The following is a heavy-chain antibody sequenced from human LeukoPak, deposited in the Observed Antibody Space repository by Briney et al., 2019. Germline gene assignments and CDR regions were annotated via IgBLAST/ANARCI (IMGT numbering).Heavy chain of an antibody. J-gene: IGHJ4*02. Sequence: ASVKVSCKASGYTFTSYGMSWVRQAPGQGLEWMGWINPNSGGTNYAQKFQGRVTMTRDTSISTAYMELSRLRSDDTAVYYCARESSGSYYGDYWGQGTLVTVSS. CDR1: GYTFTSYG. V-gene: IGHV1-2*02. CDR2: INPNSGGT. CDR3: ARESSGSYYGDY. D-gene: IGHD1-26*01.